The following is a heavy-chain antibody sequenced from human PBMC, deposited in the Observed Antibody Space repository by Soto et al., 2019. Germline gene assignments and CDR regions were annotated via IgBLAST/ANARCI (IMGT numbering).Heavy chain of an antibody. CDR1: GFIFGDYA. CDR3: AKDAVPYNGKWDWIDT. V-gene: IGHV3-23*01. CDR2: VGGGGTDT. J-gene: IGHJ5*02. Sequence: QFFESGGDLVQPGGSLRVHCVASGFIFGDYAMSWVRQAPGKGLEWVSSVGGGGTDTYYAASVKGRFTISRDNSKSTLYLQMNNLRAEDTAVYYCAKDAVPYNGKWDWIDTWGQGTLVIVSS. D-gene: IGHD1-20*01.